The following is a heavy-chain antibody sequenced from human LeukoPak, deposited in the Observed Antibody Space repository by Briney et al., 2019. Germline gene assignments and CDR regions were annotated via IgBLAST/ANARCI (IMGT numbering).Heavy chain of an antibody. Sequence: ASVKVSCKASGYTFTTYYIHLVRQAPGQGLEWMGWISAYNGNTNYAQKLQGRVTMTTDTSTSTAYMEPRSLRSDDTAVCYCARGFVVVPAANAFDIWGQGTMVTVSS. V-gene: IGHV1-18*04. CDR3: ARGFVVVPAANAFDI. CDR1: GYTFTTYY. J-gene: IGHJ3*02. CDR2: ISAYNGNT. D-gene: IGHD2-2*01.